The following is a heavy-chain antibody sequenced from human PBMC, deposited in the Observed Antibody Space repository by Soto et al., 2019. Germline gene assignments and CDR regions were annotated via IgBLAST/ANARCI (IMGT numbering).Heavy chain of an antibody. CDR3: APELGFGKLSVV. CDR2: IIPLFGTT. J-gene: IGHJ6*02. D-gene: IGHD1-7*01. CDR1: GDTFKNCV. V-gene: IGHV1-69*01. Sequence: QVQVVQSGVEVRRPGSSVKVSCKASGDTFKNCVISWVRQAPGQGLEWVGGIIPLFGTTDFAQRFQDRLTITTDESTTTAYMELSRLRSEDTATYYCAPELGFGKLSVVWGQGTTAIVSS.